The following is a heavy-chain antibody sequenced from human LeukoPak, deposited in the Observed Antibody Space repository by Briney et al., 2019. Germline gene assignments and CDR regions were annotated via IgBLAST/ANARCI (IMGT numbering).Heavy chain of an antibody. CDR3: ARGGGLDV. V-gene: IGHV3-7*03. Sequence: GGSLRLSCAASGFTVSFYAMSWARQAPGKGLEWVASINHNGNVNYYVDSVKGRFTISRDNAKNSLYLQMSNLRAEDTAVYFCARGGGLDVWGQGATVTVSS. CDR1: GFTVSFYA. CDR2: INHNGNVN. J-gene: IGHJ6*02. D-gene: IGHD3-16*01.